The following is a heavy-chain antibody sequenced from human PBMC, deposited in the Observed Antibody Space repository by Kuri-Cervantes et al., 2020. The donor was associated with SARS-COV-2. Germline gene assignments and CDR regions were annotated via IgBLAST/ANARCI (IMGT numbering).Heavy chain of an antibody. CDR2: IIPIFGTA. D-gene: IGHD1-20*01. Sequence: SVKVSCKASGGTFSSCAISWVRQAPGQGLEWMGGIIPIFGTANYAQKLQGRVTMTTDTSTSTAYMELRSLRSDDTAVYYCARGYYEGITGKYYFDYWGQGTLVTVSS. J-gene: IGHJ4*02. CDR1: GGTFSSCA. CDR3: ARGYYEGITGKYYFDY. V-gene: IGHV1-69*05.